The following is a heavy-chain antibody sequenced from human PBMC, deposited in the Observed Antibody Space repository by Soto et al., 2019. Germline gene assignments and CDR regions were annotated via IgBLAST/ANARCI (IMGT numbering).Heavy chain of an antibody. V-gene: IGHV3-21*01. J-gene: IGHJ6*02. D-gene: IGHD6-19*01. Sequence: PGGSLRLSCAASGFTFSSYSMNWVRQAPGKGLEWVSSISSSSSYIYYADSVKGRITITRDNAKNSLNQQMNSLRAEDMAVYYCARDYSSGSQYGMDVWGQGTTVTVSS. CDR1: GFTFSSYS. CDR3: ARDYSSGSQYGMDV. CDR2: ISSSSSYI.